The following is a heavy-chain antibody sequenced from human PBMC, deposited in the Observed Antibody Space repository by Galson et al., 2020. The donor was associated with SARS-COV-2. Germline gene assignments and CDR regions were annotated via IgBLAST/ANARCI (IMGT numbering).Heavy chain of an antibody. Sequence: SETLSLTCTVSGGSISSSSYYWGWIRQPPGKGLEWIGSIYYSGSTYYNPSLKSRVTISVDTSKNQFSLKLSSVTAADTAVYYCARDRWGWLQRHPRFDYWGQGTLVTVSS. D-gene: IGHD2-21*01. CDR1: GGSISSSSYY. J-gene: IGHJ4*02. CDR2: IYYSGST. V-gene: IGHV4-39*07. CDR3: ARDRWGWLQRHPRFDY.